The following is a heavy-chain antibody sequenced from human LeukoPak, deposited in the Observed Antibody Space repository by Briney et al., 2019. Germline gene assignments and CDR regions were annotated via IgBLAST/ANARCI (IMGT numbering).Heavy chain of an antibody. J-gene: IGHJ3*02. Sequence: SETLSLTCTVSGGSISSGDYYWSWIRQPPGKGLEWIGYIYYSGSTYYNPSLKSRVTISVDTSKNQFSLKLSSVTAADTAVYYCASNQWLRNDAFDIWGQGTMVTVSS. CDR1: GGSISSGDYY. CDR2: IYYSGST. CDR3: ASNQWLRNDAFDI. V-gene: IGHV4-61*08. D-gene: IGHD5-12*01.